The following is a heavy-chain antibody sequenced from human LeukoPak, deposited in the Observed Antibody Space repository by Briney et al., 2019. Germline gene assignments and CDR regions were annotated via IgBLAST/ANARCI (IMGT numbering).Heavy chain of an antibody. J-gene: IGHJ5*02. CDR3: ARVNSSSWYEDWFDP. V-gene: IGHV1-8*01. CDR1: GYTFTSYD. CDR2: MNPNSGNT. D-gene: IGHD6-13*01. Sequence: AASVKVSCKASGYTFTSYDINWVRQATGQGLEWMGWMNPNSGNTGYAQKFQGRVTMTRNTSISTAYMELSSLRSEDTAVYYCARVNSSSWYEDWFDPWGQGTLVTVSS.